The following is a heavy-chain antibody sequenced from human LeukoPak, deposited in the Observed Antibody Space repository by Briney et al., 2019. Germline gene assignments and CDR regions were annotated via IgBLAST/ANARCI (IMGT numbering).Heavy chain of an antibody. Sequence: PSETLSLTCTVSGGSISSYYWSWIRQPPGKGLEWIGYIYYSGGTNYNPSLKSRVTISVDTSKNQFSLKLSSVTAADTAVYYCARGGGELSLNYWGQGTLVTVSS. D-gene: IGHD3-16*02. V-gene: IGHV4-59*01. CDR2: IYYSGGT. J-gene: IGHJ4*02. CDR1: GGSISSYY. CDR3: ARGGGELSLNY.